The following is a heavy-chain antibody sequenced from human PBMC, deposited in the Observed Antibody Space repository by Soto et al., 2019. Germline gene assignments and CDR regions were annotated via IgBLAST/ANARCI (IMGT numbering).Heavy chain of an antibody. CDR3: ARGGLGELSSYDAFDI. J-gene: IGHJ3*02. V-gene: IGHV4-59*01. CDR2: IYYSGST. Sequence: SETLSLTCTVSGGSISSCYWSWIRQPPGKGLEWIGYIYYSGSTNYNPSLKSRVTISVDTSKNQFSLKLSSVTAADTAVYYCARGGLGELSSYDAFDIWGQGTMVTVS. CDR1: GGSISSCY. D-gene: IGHD3-16*02.